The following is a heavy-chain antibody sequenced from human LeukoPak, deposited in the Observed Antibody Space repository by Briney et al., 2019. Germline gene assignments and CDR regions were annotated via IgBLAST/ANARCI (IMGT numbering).Heavy chain of an antibody. Sequence: GGSLRLSCTASGFTFGDYAMSWFRQAPGKGLEWVGFSRSKAYGGTTEYAASVKGRFTISRDDSKNIAYLQMNSLKTEDTAVYYCGSGSGWYSPDYWGQGTLVTVSS. V-gene: IGHV3-49*03. D-gene: IGHD6-19*01. J-gene: IGHJ4*02. CDR2: SRSKAYGGTT. CDR1: GFTFGDYA. CDR3: GSGSGWYSPDY.